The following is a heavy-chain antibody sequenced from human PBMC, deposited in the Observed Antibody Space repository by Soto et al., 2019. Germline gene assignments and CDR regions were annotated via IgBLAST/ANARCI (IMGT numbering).Heavy chain of an antibody. Sequence: PSETLSLTCAVYGGSFSGYYWSWIRQPPGKGLEWIGEINHSGSTNYNPSLKGRVTISVDTSKNQFSLKLSSVTDADTAVYYRPRWKTQPQNYYYYYGMDVWGQGTTVT. D-gene: IGHD1-1*01. J-gene: IGHJ6*02. CDR1: GGSFSGYY. V-gene: IGHV4-34*01. CDR2: INHSGST. CDR3: PRWKTQPQNYYYYYGMDV.